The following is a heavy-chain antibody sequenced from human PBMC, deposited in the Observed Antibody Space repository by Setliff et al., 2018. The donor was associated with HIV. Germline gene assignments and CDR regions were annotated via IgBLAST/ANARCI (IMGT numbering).Heavy chain of an antibody. CDR1: GFTFRDYY. J-gene: IGHJ5*02. Sequence: GGSLRLSCAASGFTFRDYYMSWIRQAPGKGLEWVSYISSSDSSTDYADSVKGRFTISRDNAQKSLYLRMTSLRAEDTAVYYCARDHVFGSRTGFDPWGPGILVTVSS. CDR3: ARDHVFGSRTGFDP. CDR2: ISSSDSST. D-gene: IGHD3-10*01. V-gene: IGHV3-11*04.